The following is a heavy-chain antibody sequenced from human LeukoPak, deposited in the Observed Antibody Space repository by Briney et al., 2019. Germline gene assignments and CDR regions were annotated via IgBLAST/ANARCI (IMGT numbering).Heavy chain of an antibody. Sequence: GGSLRLSCTASGFTFGDYAMSWVRQAPGKGLEWVGFIRSNAYGGTTEYAASVKGRFTISRDDSKGIAYLQMNSLKTEDTAVYYCTRTNYGDDYYYYYYMDVWGKGTTVTISS. V-gene: IGHV3-49*04. CDR1: GFTFGDYA. CDR3: TRTNYGDDYYYYYYMDV. CDR2: IRSNAYGGTT. D-gene: IGHD4-17*01. J-gene: IGHJ6*03.